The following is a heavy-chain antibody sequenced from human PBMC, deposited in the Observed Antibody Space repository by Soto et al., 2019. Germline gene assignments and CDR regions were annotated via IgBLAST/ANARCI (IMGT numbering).Heavy chain of an antibody. CDR2: INHSGST. J-gene: IGHJ6*03. CDR1: GGSFSGYY. V-gene: IGHV4-34*01. CDR3: ARAWYSRSSRDYMDV. D-gene: IGHD6-6*01. Sequence: SETLSLTCAVYGGSFSGYYWTWIRQPPGKGLEWVGEINHSGSTNYNPSLKSRVTTSLDTSKNQFSLKLSSVTAADTAVYYCARAWYSRSSRDYMDVWGKGTTVTVSS.